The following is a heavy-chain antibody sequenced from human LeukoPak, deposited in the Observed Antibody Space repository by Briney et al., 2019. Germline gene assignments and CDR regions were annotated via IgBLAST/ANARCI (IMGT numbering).Heavy chain of an antibody. CDR1: GGSISNYY. V-gene: IGHV4-59*01. CDR2: IYYSGST. Sequence: SETLSLTCTVSGGSISNYYWSWIRQPPGKGLEWIGYIYYSGSTNYNPSLKSRVTISVDTSKNQFSLKLSSVTAADTAVYYCAREWEPQGFDYWGQGTLVTVSS. CDR3: AREWEPQGFDY. J-gene: IGHJ4*02. D-gene: IGHD1-26*01.